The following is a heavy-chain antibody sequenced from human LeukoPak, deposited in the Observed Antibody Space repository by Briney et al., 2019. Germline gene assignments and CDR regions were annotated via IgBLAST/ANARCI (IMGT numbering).Heavy chain of an antibody. J-gene: IGHJ3*02. V-gene: IGHV3-33*01. Sequence: PGRSLRLSCAASGFTFSSYGMHWVRRAPGKGLEWVAVIWYDGSNKYYADSVKGRFTISRDNSKNTLYLQMNSLRAEDTAVYYCARTQLDAFDIWGQGTMVTVSS. D-gene: IGHD1-1*01. CDR1: GFTFSSYG. CDR3: ARTQLDAFDI. CDR2: IWYDGSNK.